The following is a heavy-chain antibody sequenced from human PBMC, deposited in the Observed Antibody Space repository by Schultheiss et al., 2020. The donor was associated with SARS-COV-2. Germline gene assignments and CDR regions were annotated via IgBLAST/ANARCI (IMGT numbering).Heavy chain of an antibody. V-gene: IGHV3-23*01. CDR1: GFTFSSYA. CDR2: ISGRGGRT. D-gene: IGHD3-22*01. J-gene: IGHJ3*02. CDR3: AMRYFSDSSDYLLDAFDI. Sequence: GSLRLSCAASGFTFSSYAMSWVRQAPGKGLEWVSAISGRGGRTYYKDSVRGRFIISRDNSKNTLFLHLSSLRAEDTAVYYCAMRYFSDSSDYLLDAFDIWGQGTMVTVSS.